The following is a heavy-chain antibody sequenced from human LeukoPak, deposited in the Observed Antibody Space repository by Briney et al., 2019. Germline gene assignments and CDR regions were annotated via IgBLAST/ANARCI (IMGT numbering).Heavy chain of an antibody. CDR3: ARRIAAAGHGWYQCNWFDP. V-gene: IGHV4-39*01. CDR1: GGSISSSSYY. J-gene: IGHJ5*02. Sequence: SETLSLTCTVSGGSISSSSYYWGWIRQLPGKGLEWLGTIYYSGSTSYNPSLKSRVTISVDTSKNQFSLKLSSVTAADTAVYYCARRIAAAGHGWYQCNWFDPWGQGTLVTVSS. D-gene: IGHD6-13*01. CDR2: IYYSGST.